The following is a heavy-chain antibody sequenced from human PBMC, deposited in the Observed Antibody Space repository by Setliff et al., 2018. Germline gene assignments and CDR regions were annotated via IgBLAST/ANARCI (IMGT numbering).Heavy chain of an antibody. CDR3: ARSRDYYDHYYMDV. CDR2: IIPIFGTA. V-gene: IGHV1-69*13. CDR1: GGTFSSYA. Sequence: GASVKVSCKASGGTFSSYAISWVRQAPGQGLEWMGGIIPIFGTANYAQKFQGGVTITADESTSTAYMELSSLRSEDTAVYYCARSRDYYDHYYMDVWGQGTLVTVSS. J-gene: IGHJ6*03.